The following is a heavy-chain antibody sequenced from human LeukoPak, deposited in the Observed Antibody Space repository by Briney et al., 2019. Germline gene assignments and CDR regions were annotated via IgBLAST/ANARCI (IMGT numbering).Heavy chain of an antibody. V-gene: IGHV3-21*01. CDR1: GFTFSDYI. J-gene: IGHJ3*02. D-gene: IGHD1-26*01. CDR2: ISSSSSYI. CDR3: ARPLLKWELPMVQDAFDI. Sequence: GGSLRLSCAVSGFTFSDYIINWVRQAPGKGLEWVSSISSSSSYIYYADSVKGRFTISRDNAKNSLYLQMNSMRAEDTAVYYCARPLLKWELPMVQDAFDIWGQGTMVTVSS.